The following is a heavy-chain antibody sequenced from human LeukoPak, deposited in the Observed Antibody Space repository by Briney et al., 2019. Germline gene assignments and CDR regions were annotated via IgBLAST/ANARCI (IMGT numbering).Heavy chain of an antibody. J-gene: IGHJ5*02. V-gene: IGHV4-4*07. CDR2: IYSNGGT. Sequence: SETLSLTCSVSGDSIGYYYWTWIRQPAGKGLEWIGRIYSNGGTNYNPSLNSRVTMSIDTAKNQFSLNLSSVTAADTAIYYCARVHNSGPGYCSGTSCYRLGGWFDTWGQGTLVTVSS. CDR1: GDSIGYYY. D-gene: IGHD2-2*02. CDR3: ARVHNSGPGYCSGTSCYRLGGWFDT.